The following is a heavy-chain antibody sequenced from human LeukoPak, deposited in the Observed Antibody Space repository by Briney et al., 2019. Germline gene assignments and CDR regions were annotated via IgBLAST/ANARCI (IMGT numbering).Heavy chain of an antibody. CDR1: GGTFSSYA. V-gene: IGHV1-69*05. D-gene: IGHD4-17*01. CDR2: IIPIFGTA. Sequence: ASVKVSCKASGGTFSSYAISWVRQAPGQGLEWMGRIIPIFGTANYAQKFQGRVTITTDESTSTAYMELSSLRSEDTAVYYCARVHGDYPYYYYMDVWGKGTTVTVSS. J-gene: IGHJ6*03. CDR3: ARVHGDYPYYYYMDV.